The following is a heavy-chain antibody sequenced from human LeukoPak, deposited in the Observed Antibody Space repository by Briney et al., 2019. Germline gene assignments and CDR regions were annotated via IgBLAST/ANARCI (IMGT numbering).Heavy chain of an antibody. CDR3: ATHSGWIPAQDY. D-gene: IGHD6-19*01. CDR2: VSGRGERT. J-gene: IGHJ4*02. Sequence: GGSLRLSRAASGFSFNSYAMSWVRQAPGKGLEWVSAVSGRGERTYYADSVKGRFTISRDNSKNTLYLQMNSLRAEDTAVYYCATHSGWIPAQDYWGQGTLVTVSS. V-gene: IGHV3-23*01. CDR1: GFSFNSYA.